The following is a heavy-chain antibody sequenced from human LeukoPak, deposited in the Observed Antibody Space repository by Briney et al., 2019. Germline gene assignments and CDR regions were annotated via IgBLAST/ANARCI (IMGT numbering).Heavy chain of an antibody. CDR1: GFLFSDYV. CDR2: INSGGDSI. CDR3: ARERLSCGDDCPFD. V-gene: IGHV3-48*03. D-gene: IGHD2-21*02. J-gene: IGHJ4*02. Sequence: RGSLRVSCAASGFLFSDYVLNWVRQAPGKGLEWVSYINSGGDSIYYADSVKGRFTISRDNAENSLILQMNSLRAEDTALYYCARERLSCGDDCPFDCGQGTLVTVSS.